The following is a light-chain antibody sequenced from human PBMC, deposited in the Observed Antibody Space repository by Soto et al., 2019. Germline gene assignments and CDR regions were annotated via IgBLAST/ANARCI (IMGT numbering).Light chain of an antibody. V-gene: IGLV2-14*01. Sequence: QSWRPHPASLAWSPGQSITISCTGTSSDIGAYDYVSWFQQHPGKAPKLMISEVNNRPSGVSNRFSGSKSGNTAYLTISGLQVEDEAEYFCFSFKTTSTHVFGTGNKV. J-gene: IGLJ1*01. CDR3: FSFKTTSTHV. CDR1: SSDIGAYDY. CDR2: EVN.